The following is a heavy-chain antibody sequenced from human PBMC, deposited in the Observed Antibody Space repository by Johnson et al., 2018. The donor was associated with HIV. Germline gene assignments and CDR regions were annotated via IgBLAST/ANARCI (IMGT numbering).Heavy chain of an antibody. CDR2: IRSKANSYAT. J-gene: IGHJ3*01. V-gene: IGHV3-73*01. D-gene: IGHD1-26*01. CDR1: GFTFSGSA. CDR3: ARDRVGATAFDV. Sequence: VQLVESGGGVVQPGRSLRLSCAASGFTFSGSAMHWVRQASGKGLEWVGRIRSKANSYATAYAASVKGRFTISRDDSKNTAYLQMNSLKTEDTAVYYCARDRVGATAFDVWGQGTLVTVSS.